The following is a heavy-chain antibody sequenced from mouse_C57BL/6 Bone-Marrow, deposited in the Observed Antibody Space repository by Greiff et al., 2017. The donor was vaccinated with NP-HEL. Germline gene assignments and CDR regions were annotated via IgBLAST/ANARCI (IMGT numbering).Heavy chain of an antibody. V-gene: IGHV5-6*01. J-gene: IGHJ3*01. D-gene: IGHD1-1*01. CDR3: ARHPPYYYGSKPSSAY. CDR1: GFTFSSYG. Sequence: EVQRVESGGDLVKPGGSLTLSCAASGFTFSSYGLSWVRQTPFQWLEWVATISSGGSYTYYPDSVKGRFTISRDNAKNTLYLQMSSLKSEDTAMYYCARHPPYYYGSKPSSAYWGQGTLVTVSA. CDR2: ISSGGSYT.